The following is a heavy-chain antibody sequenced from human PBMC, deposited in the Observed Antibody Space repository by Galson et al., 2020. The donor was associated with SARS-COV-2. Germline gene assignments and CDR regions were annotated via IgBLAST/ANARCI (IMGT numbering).Heavy chain of an antibody. CDR2: ISDSGTNT. CDR3: ARGYDRSGSDWFDP. J-gene: IGHJ5*02. Sequence: GGSLRLSCAASGFTFTSYEMNWVRQAPGKGLEWISYISDSGTNTYYADSVKGLFTISRDNTKKSVYLQMTSLRAEDTAVYYCARGYDRSGSDWFDPWGQGTLVTVSS. V-gene: IGHV3-48*03. CDR1: GFTFTSYE. D-gene: IGHD3-22*01.